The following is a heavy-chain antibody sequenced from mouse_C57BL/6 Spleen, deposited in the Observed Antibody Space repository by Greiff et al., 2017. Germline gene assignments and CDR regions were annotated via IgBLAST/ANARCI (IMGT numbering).Heavy chain of an antibody. CDR1: GFTFSNYW. J-gene: IGHJ2*01. D-gene: IGHD4-1*01. V-gene: IGHV6-3*01. Sequence: EVMLVESGGGLVQPGGSMKLSCVASGFTFSNYWMNWVRQSPEKGLEWVAQIRLKSDNYATHYAESVNGRFTISRDDSKSSVSLQMNNLRAEDTGIYYCTKTVYYCDYWGQGTTLTVSS. CDR2: IRLKSDNYAT. CDR3: TKTVYYCDY.